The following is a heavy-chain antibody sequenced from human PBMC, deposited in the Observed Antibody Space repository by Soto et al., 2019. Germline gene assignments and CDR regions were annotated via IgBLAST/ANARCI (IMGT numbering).Heavy chain of an antibody. CDR2: VYWDDDK. J-gene: IGHJ4*02. CDR1: GFSLNSRGVG. CDR3: ARSDANSRDYFDY. V-gene: IGHV2-5*02. D-gene: IGHD7-27*01. Sequence: SGPTLVNPTQTLTLTCTFSGFSLNSRGVGVGWVRQPPGKALEWLAIVYWDDDKRYRPSLRSRLSIRKDTPKNQVVLTLTNTDPVDTGTYYCARSDANSRDYFDYWGQGAEVTVSS.